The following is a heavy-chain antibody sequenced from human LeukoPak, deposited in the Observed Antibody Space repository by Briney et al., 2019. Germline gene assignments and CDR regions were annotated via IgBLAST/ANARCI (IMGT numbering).Heavy chain of an antibody. V-gene: IGHV1-18*01. CDR1: GYTFTSYG. CDR3: ATSLKGSSGYFPDAFGI. Sequence: ASVKVSCKASGYTFTSYGISWVRQAPGQGLEWMGWISAYNGNTNYAQKLQGRVTMTTDTSTSTAYMELRSLRSDDTAVYYCATSLKGSSGYFPDAFGIWGQGTMVTVSS. D-gene: IGHD3-22*01. J-gene: IGHJ3*02. CDR2: ISAYNGNT.